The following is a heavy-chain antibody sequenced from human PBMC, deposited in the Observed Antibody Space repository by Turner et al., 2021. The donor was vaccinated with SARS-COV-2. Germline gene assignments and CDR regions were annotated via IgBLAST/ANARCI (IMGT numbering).Heavy chain of an antibody. CDR2: ISGSGGST. CDR1: GFTFSSYA. Sequence: EVQLLESGGGLVQPGGSLRLSCAASGFTFSSYAMGWVRQAPGKGLGWVSAISGSGGSTYYADSVKGRFTISRDNSKNTLYLQMNSLRAEDTAVYYCAKDEAYYYYYYGMDVWGQGTTVTVSS. V-gene: IGHV3-23*01. J-gene: IGHJ6*02. CDR3: AKDEAYYYYYYGMDV.